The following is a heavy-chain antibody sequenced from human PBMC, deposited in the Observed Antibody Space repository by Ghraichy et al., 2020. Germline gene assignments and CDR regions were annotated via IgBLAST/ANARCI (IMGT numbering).Heavy chain of an antibody. Sequence: SQTLSLTCTVSGGSISSYYWSWIRQPPGKGLEWIGYIYYSGSTNYNPSLKSRVTISVDTSKNQFSLKLSSVTAADTAVYYCARHTLRSGWRWLQLDWFDPWGQGTLVTVSS. CDR3: ARHTLRSGWRWLQLDWFDP. V-gene: IGHV4-59*08. J-gene: IGHJ5*02. D-gene: IGHD5-24*01. CDR1: GGSISSYY. CDR2: IYYSGST.